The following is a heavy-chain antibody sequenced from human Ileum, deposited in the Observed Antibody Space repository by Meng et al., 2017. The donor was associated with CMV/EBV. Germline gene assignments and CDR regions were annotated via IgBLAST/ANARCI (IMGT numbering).Heavy chain of an antibody. V-gene: IGHV4-34*01. J-gene: IGHJ6*02. Sequence: SFSGYYRQRIGQPPERVLEWIGEINHSGSTNYNPSLKSRVTISVDTSKNQFSLKLSSVTAADTAVYYCARGLGYSYGKIGYYYYGMDVWGQGTTVTVSS. D-gene: IGHD5-18*01. CDR1: SFSGYY. CDR2: INHSGST. CDR3: ARGLGYSYGKIGYYYYGMDV.